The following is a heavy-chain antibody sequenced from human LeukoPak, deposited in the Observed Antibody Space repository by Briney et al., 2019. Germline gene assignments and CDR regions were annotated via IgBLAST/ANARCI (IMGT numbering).Heavy chain of an antibody. CDR3: ARDNSGSYYFPYYYYYYGVDV. V-gene: IGHV3-33*01. J-gene: IGHJ6*02. CDR1: GSTFSSYG. D-gene: IGHD1-26*01. Sequence: PGGSLRLSCAASGSTFSSYGMHWVRQAPGKGLEWVAVIWYDGSNKYYADSVKGRFTISRDNSKNTLYLQMNSLRAEDTAVYYCARDNSGSYYFPYYYYYYGVDVWGQGTTVTVSS. CDR2: IWYDGSNK.